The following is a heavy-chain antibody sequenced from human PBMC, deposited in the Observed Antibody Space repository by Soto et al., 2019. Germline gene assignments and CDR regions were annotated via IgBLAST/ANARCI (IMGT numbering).Heavy chain of an antibody. CDR1: GGSFSGYY. J-gene: IGHJ6*02. CDR2: INHSGST. CDR3: ARVTQLGFAWYYYGMDV. V-gene: IGHV4-34*01. D-gene: IGHD6-6*01. Sequence: SETLSLTCAVYGGSFSGYYWSWIRQPPGKGLEWIGEINHSGSTNYNPSLKSRVTISVDTSKNQFSLKLSSVTAADTAVYYCARVTQLGFAWYYYGMDVWGQGTTVTVSS.